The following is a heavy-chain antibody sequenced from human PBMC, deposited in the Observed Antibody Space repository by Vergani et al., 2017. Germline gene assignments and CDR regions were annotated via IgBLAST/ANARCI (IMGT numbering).Heavy chain of an antibody. CDR1: GYSISSGYY. V-gene: IGHV4-38-2*01. Sequence: QVQLQESGPGLVKPSETLSLTCAVSGYSISSGYYWGWTRQPPGKGLEWIGSIYHSGSTYYNPSLKSRVTISVDTSKNQFSLKLSSVTAADTAVYYCASSSIVVVGFDLWGRGTLVTVSS. J-gene: IGHJ2*01. D-gene: IGHD3-22*01. CDR3: ASSSIVVVGFDL. CDR2: IYHSGST.